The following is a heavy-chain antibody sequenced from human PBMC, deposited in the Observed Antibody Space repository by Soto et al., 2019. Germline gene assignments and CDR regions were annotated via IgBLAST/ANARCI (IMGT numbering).Heavy chain of an antibody. Sequence: EVQLVESGGGLVQPGGSLRVSCTASEFTFSSYWMHWVRQAPGKGLVWVSRINEDGSHILYAASVKGRFTSSRDNAKNTLFLQMSSLRAEDTAIYYCSRGSSGWSGIDYWGPGTLVTVSS. CDR1: EFTFSSYW. CDR2: INEDGSHI. J-gene: IGHJ4*02. D-gene: IGHD6-19*01. CDR3: SRGSSGWSGIDY. V-gene: IGHV3-74*01.